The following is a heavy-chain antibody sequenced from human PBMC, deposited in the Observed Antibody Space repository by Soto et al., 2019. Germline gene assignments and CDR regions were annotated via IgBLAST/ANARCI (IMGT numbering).Heavy chain of an antibody. CDR1: GGSISSGRFY. CDR3: ARTTFYDVFTAYYSHFDY. CDR2: ISDSGSS. Sequence: QVQLQESGPGLVKPSQTLTLTCTVSGGSISSGRFYWSWIRQHPGKGLEWIGHISDSGSSYYNPSLESRVTISVDTSTNQFSLKLSAVTAADTAVYFCARTTFYDVFTAYYSHFDYWGQGTMVTVSS. J-gene: IGHJ4*02. V-gene: IGHV4-31*03. D-gene: IGHD3-9*01.